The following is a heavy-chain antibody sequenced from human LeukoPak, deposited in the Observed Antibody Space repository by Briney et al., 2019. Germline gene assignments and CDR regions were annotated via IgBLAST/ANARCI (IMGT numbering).Heavy chain of an antibody. CDR2: FDPEDGET. J-gene: IGHJ6*02. Sequence: GASVKVSCKVSGYTLTELSMHWVRQAPGKGLEWMGGFDPEDGETIYAQKFQGRVTMTEDTSTDTAYMELSSLRSEDTAVYYCARDKFRYDSSGYLEGYYYYGMDVWGQGTTVTVSS. V-gene: IGHV1-24*01. CDR3: ARDKFRYDSSGYLEGYYYYGMDV. D-gene: IGHD3-22*01. CDR1: GYTLTELS.